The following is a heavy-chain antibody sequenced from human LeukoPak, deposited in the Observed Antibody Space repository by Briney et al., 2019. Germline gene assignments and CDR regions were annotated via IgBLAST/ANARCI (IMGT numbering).Heavy chain of an antibody. V-gene: IGHV3-30*02. Sequence: GGSLRLSCVASGFTFRSYGIHWVRQAPGKGLEWLAFIWYDEITKNYADAVKGRFTISRDNSKNTLYVQMNSLRPDDTAVYYCAKDSSDYYFDYWGQGTLVTVSS. CDR1: GFTFRSYG. CDR2: IWYDEITK. CDR3: AKDSSDYYFDY. D-gene: IGHD3-22*01. J-gene: IGHJ4*02.